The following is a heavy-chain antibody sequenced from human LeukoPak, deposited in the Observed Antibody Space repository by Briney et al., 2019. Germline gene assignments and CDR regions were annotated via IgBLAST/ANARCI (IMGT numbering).Heavy chain of an antibody. CDR1: GFTFSSYS. Sequence: GGSLRLSCAGSGFTFSSYSMNWVRQAPGKGLEWVSYISSSSSTIYYADSVKGRFTISRDNAKNSLYLQMNSLRAEDTAVYYCAREAQYYDFWSGTVYYYYYMDVWGKGTTVTVSS. D-gene: IGHD3-3*01. J-gene: IGHJ6*03. CDR2: ISSSSSTI. V-gene: IGHV3-48*01. CDR3: AREAQYYDFWSGTVYYYYYMDV.